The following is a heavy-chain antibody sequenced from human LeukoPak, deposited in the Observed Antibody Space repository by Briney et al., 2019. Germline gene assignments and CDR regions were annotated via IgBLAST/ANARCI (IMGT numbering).Heavy chain of an antibody. J-gene: IGHJ4*02. CDR3: ARLGAVNRLSFVDY. D-gene: IGHD1-14*01. Sequence: PSETLSLTCTVSGGSISSYYWSWIRHPPGKRLEWSGYIYYSGSTNYNPSLKSRVTISVDTSKNQFSLKLSSVTAADTAVYYCARLGAVNRLSFVDYWGQGTLVTVSS. CDR1: GGSISSYY. V-gene: IGHV4-59*08. CDR2: IYYSGST.